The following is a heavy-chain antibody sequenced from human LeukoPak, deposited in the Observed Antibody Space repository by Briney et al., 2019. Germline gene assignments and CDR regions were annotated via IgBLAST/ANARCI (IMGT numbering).Heavy chain of an antibody. CDR3: AYGSGTHDY. D-gene: IGHD3-10*01. V-gene: IGHV4-34*01. CDR1: GGSFSGYY. Sequence: PSETLSLTCAVYGGSFSGYYWSWIRQPPGKGLEWIGEINHSGSTNYNPSLKSRVTISVDTSKNQFSLKLSSVTAADTAVYYCAYGSGTHDYWGQGTLVTVSS. CDR2: INHSGST. J-gene: IGHJ4*02.